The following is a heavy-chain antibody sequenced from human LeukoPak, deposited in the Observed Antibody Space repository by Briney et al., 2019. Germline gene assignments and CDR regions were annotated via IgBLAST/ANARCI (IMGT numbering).Heavy chain of an antibody. D-gene: IGHD1-26*01. CDR2: IRYDGSNK. J-gene: IGHJ4*02. V-gene: IGHV3-30*02. Sequence: GGSLRLSCAASGFSFSTYSMNWVRQAPGKGLEWVAFIRYDGSNKYYADSVKGRFTISRDNSKNTLYLQMNSLRAEDTAVYYCAKDRATRTYPPYYFDYWGQGTLVTVSS. CDR3: AKDRATRTYPPYYFDY. CDR1: GFSFSTYS.